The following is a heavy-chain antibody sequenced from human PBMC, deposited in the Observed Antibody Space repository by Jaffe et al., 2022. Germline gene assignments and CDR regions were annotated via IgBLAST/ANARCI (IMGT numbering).Heavy chain of an antibody. J-gene: IGHJ4*02. Sequence: EVQLLESGGGLVQPGGSLRLSCAASGFTFSSYAMSWVRQAPGKGLEWVSAISGSGGSTYYADSVKGRFTISRDNSKNTLYLQMNSLRAEDTAVYYCAAARRITMVQGVWGQGTLVTVSS. CDR2: ISGSGGST. CDR1: GFTFSSYA. V-gene: IGHV3-23*01. D-gene: IGHD3-10*01. CDR3: AAARRITMVQGV.